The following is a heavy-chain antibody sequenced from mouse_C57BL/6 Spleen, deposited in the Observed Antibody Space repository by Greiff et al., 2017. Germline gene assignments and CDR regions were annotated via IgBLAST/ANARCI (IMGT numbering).Heavy chain of an antibody. CDR2: IHPNSGST. Sequence: VQLQQPGAELVKPGASVKLSCEASGYTFTSYWMHWVKQRPGQGLEWIGMIHPNSGSTNYNEKFKSKATLTVDKSSSTAYMQLSSLTSEDSAVYYCARGDYGSSLFAYWGQGTLVTVSA. CDR1: GYTFTSYW. CDR3: ARGDYGSSLFAY. V-gene: IGHV1-64*01. J-gene: IGHJ3*01. D-gene: IGHD1-1*01.